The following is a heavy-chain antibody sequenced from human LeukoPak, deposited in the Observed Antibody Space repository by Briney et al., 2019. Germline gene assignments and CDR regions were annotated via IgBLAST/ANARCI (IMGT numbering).Heavy chain of an antibody. CDR3: ARGAPVAVAAFDY. Sequence: SETLSLTCSVSGDSISGYQWNWIRQPAGKGLEWIGRIYVSGSTNYNPSLKSRVTMSVDQSENRFSLMLTSVTAADTALYYCARGAPVAVAAFDYWGQGILVSVSS. CDR2: IYVSGST. CDR1: GDSISGYQ. J-gene: IGHJ4*02. V-gene: IGHV4-4*07. D-gene: IGHD6-19*01.